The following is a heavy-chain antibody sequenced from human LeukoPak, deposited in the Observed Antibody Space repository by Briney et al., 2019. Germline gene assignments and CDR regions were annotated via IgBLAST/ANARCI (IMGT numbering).Heavy chain of an antibody. Sequence: WASVTVSCKASGYTFTAYSIHWVRQAPGQGLEWMGWINIGKGDTKYSQRFQGRVTVTRDTSASTAYMELSSLSSEDTAVYYCARDGYSSSGGYWSDPWGQGTLVTVSS. CDR2: INIGKGDT. D-gene: IGHD5-24*01. CDR3: ARDGYSSSGGYWSDP. J-gene: IGHJ5*02. CDR1: GYTFTAYS. V-gene: IGHV1-3*04.